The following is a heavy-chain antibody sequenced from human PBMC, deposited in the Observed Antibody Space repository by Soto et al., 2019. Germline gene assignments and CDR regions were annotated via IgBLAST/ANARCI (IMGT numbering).Heavy chain of an antibody. CDR2: IREDGSYK. CDR3: ARNLVGRSDC. CDR1: GFTFSSYS. D-gene: IGHD6-6*01. Sequence: GGSLRLSCAASGFTFSSYSMSWVRQAPGKGLEWVATIREDGSYKYYADSVKGRLTISRDNAKNSLSLQMNSLRAEDTAVYYCARNLVGRSDCWGQGTLVTVSS. V-gene: IGHV3-7*01. J-gene: IGHJ4*02.